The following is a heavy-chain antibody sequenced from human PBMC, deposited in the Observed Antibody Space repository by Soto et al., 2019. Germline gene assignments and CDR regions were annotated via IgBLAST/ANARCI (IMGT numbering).Heavy chain of an antibody. CDR2: IYYSGST. V-gene: IGHV4-30-4*01. Sequence: PSETLSLTCTVSGGSISSGDYYWSWIRQPPGKGLEWIGYIYYSGSTYYNPSLKSRVTISVDTSKNQFSLKLSSVTAADTAVYYCARAAMVRALANWFDPGGQGTLGTVSS. D-gene: IGHD3-10*01. J-gene: IGHJ5*02. CDR3: ARAAMVRALANWFDP. CDR1: GGSISSGDYY.